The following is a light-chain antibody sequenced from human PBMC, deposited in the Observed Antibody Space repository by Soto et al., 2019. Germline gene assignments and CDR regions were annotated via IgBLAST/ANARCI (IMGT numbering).Light chain of an antibody. CDR2: DAS. J-gene: IGKJ5*01. CDR1: QSISTW. V-gene: IGKV1-5*01. Sequence: DIQLTQSPSTLSGSVGDRVTITWRASQSISTWLAWYQQKPGKAPKRLIYDASSLESGVPSRLSGGGSGTEFTITIRSLQPDDFATYYCQQYNSLITFGQGTRLEIK. CDR3: QQYNSLIT.